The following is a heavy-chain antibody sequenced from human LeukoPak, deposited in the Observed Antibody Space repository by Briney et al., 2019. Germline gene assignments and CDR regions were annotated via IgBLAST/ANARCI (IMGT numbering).Heavy chain of an antibody. CDR3: ARDLGGYCSGGSCTTFDF. CDR2: ISSSSSYI. J-gene: IGHJ4*02. V-gene: IGHV3-21*01. D-gene: IGHD2-15*01. Sequence: GGSLRLSCAASGFTFSSYSMNWVRQAPGKGLEWVSSISSSSSYIYYADSVKGRFTISRDNAKNSLYLQMNSLRAEDTAVYYCARDLGGYCSGGSCTTFDFWGPGTLVTVSS. CDR1: GFTFSSYS.